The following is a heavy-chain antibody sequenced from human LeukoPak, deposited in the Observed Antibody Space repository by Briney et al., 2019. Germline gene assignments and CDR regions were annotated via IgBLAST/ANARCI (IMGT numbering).Heavy chain of an antibody. D-gene: IGHD3-16*01. CDR1: GFTFSSYE. CDR3: AGDRWGSNYFDC. J-gene: IGHJ4*02. V-gene: IGHV3-48*03. CDR2: ISSSGGTT. Sequence: GGSLRLSCAASGFTFSSYEMNWVRQAPGKGLEWVSYISSSGGTTFYADSVQGRFAISRDNAKNSLYLQMNSLRGEDTAVYYCAGDRWGSNYFDCWGQGTLVTVSS.